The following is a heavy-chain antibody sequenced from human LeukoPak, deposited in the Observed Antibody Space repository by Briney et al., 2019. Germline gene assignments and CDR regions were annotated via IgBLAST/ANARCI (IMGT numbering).Heavy chain of an antibody. Sequence: GGSLRLSCAASGFTFSSFAMNWVRQAPGKGLEWVSTTAGSGDTYADSVKGRFTISRDDSKDTLYLRMNSLRVEDTAVYYCVKGKYFVDYWGQGTLVTVSS. CDR2: TAGSGDT. J-gene: IGHJ4*02. CDR3: VKGKYFVDY. CDR1: GFTFSSFA. V-gene: IGHV3-23*01. D-gene: IGHD2/OR15-2a*01.